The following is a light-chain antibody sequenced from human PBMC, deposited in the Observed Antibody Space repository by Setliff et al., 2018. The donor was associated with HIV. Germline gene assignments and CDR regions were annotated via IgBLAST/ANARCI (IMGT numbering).Light chain of an antibody. CDR2: EVN. CDR1: SSDIGGYKF. CDR3: SSYASSSTFV. V-gene: IGLV2-8*01. Sequence: QSVLTQPPSASGPPGQSVTISCTGSSSDIGGYKFVSWYQQHPGKAPKLMIYEVNKRPSGVPDRFSGSKSGNTASLTVSGLQAEDEADYYCSSYASSSTFVFGSXTKGTVL. J-gene: IGLJ1*01.